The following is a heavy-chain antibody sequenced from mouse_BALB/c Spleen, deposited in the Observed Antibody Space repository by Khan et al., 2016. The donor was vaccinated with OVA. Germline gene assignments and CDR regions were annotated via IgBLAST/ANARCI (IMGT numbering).Heavy chain of an antibody. CDR3: APVESYSGSFVN. CDR2: IYPFNDAT. V-gene: IGHV1S136*01. J-gene: IGHJ3*01. D-gene: IGHD1-1*01. Sequence: EVQLQESGPEVVKPGASVKMSCKASGYTFTSYVMHWVKQKPGQGLEWIGYIYPFNDATKFNEKFNGKATLTSDKSSRTAYMELSNLTSEDSAVSDGAPVESYSGSFVNWGQGTLVTVSA. CDR1: GYTFTSYV.